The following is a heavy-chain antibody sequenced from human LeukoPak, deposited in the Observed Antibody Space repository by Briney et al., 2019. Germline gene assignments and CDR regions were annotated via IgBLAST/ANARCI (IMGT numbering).Heavy chain of an antibody. D-gene: IGHD3-9*01. CDR1: GFTFSSYW. V-gene: IGHV3-7*01. J-gene: IGHJ4*02. CDR2: IKQDGSEK. Sequence: GGSLRLSCAASGFTFSSYWMSWVRQAPGKGLEWVANIKQDGSEKYYVDSVKGRFTISRDNAKNSLYLQMNSLRAEDTAVYYCARGLRYFDWYLNGFDYWGQGTLVTVSS. CDR3: ARGLRYFDWYLNGFDY.